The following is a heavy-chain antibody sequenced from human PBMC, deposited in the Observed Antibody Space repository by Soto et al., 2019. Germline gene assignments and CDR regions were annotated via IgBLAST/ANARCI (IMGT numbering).Heavy chain of an antibody. Sequence: ASVTVSCRAAGYPFTSYYMLWVRQAPGQGLEWMGIINPSGGSTSYAQKFQGRVTMTRDTSTSTVYMELSSLRSEDTAVYYCARAPLSDYWGQRTPVTV. CDR3: ARAPLSDY. CDR2: INPSGGST. V-gene: IGHV1-46*01. CDR1: GYPFTSYY. J-gene: IGHJ4*02.